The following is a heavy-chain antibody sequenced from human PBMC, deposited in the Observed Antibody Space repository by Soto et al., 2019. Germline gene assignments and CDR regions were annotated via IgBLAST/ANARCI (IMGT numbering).Heavy chain of an antibody. Sequence: GGSLRLSCAASGFTFSSYWMSWVRQAPGKGLEWVANIKQDGSEKYYVDSVKGRFTISRDNAKNSLYLQMNSLRAEDTAVYYCARARSGSSVAFDIWGQGTMVTVSS. J-gene: IGHJ3*02. CDR1: GFTFSSYW. D-gene: IGHD6-6*01. CDR2: IKQDGSEK. V-gene: IGHV3-7*01. CDR3: ARARSGSSVAFDI.